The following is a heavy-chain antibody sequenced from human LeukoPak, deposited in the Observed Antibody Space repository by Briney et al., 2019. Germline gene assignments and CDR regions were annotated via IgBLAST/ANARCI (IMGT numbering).Heavy chain of an antibody. Sequence: SETLSLTCTVSGGAINSGGYYWSWIRQHPGKGLEWIGYIYYSGSTFYNPSLKSRVTISLDTSKNHFSLKLSFVTAADTAVYYCARGNVIVVVPATWFDPWGQGTLVTVSS. CDR1: GGAINSGGYY. D-gene: IGHD2-2*01. CDR2: IYYSGST. J-gene: IGHJ5*02. V-gene: IGHV4-31*03. CDR3: ARGNVIVVVPATWFDP.